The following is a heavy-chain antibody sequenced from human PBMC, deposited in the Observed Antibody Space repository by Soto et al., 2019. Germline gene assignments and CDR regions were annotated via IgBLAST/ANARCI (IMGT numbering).Heavy chain of an antibody. D-gene: IGHD5-18*01. Sequence: QVQLQESGPGLVKPSETLSLTCTVSGGSISTYYWTWIRQFPGKGLEWIGYIYYSGSAKYNPSLKSRVTISIDTSKKQFSLKLNSLTAADTAVYYCARQEYNYGHRWLDPWGQGTLVTVSS. CDR3: ARQEYNYGHRWLDP. J-gene: IGHJ5*02. CDR2: IYYSGSA. V-gene: IGHV4-59*08. CDR1: GGSISTYY.